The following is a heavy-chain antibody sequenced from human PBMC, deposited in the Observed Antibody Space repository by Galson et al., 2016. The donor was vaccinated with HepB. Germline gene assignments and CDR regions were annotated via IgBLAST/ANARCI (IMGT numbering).Heavy chain of an antibody. V-gene: IGHV3-30*04. D-gene: IGHD6-6*01. CDR2: IAYVGSNK. CDR1: GFTFSSYT. Sequence: SLRLSCAASGFTFSSYTMHWVRQTPGKGLEWVALIAYVGSNKYYADSVKGRFTISRDNSKNTLYLQMNSLGVEDAAMYFCARGSGPTDRYSSSSDYFDSWGRGTLVTVSS. CDR3: ARGSGPTDRYSSSSDYFDS. J-gene: IGHJ4*01.